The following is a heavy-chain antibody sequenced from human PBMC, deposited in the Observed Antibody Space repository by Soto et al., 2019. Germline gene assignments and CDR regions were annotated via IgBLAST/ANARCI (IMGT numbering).Heavy chain of an antibody. Sequence: PGESLKISCKGSGYSFTNHWIGWVRQMPGKGLEWMGIIYPGDSDTRYSPSFQGQVTISADKSISTAYLRWSSLRASDTAIYYCARLEYGDRGYFDFWGQGALVTVS. V-gene: IGHV5-51*01. CDR2: IYPGDSDT. CDR1: GYSFTNHW. CDR3: ARLEYGDRGYFDF. D-gene: IGHD4-17*01. J-gene: IGHJ4*02.